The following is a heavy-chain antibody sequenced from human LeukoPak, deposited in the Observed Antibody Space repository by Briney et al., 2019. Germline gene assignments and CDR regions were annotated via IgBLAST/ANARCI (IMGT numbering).Heavy chain of an antibody. V-gene: IGHV4-61*02. CDR2: IYTSGST. D-gene: IGHD2-15*01. J-gene: IGHJ4*02. Sequence: SQTLSLTCTVSGGSISSGSYYWSWIRQPAGKGLEWIGRIYTSGSTNYNPSLKSRVTISVDTSKNQFSLKLSSVTAAYTAVYYCARYRSYCSGGSCFPYYFDYWAREPWSPSPQ. CDR3: ARYRSYCSGGSCFPYYFDY. CDR1: GGSISSGSYY.